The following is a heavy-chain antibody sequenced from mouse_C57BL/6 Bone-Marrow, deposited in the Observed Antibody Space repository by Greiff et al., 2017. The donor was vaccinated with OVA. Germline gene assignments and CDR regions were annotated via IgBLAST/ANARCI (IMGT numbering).Heavy chain of an antibody. CDR3: ARSPLLFWYFDV. V-gene: IGHV1-81*01. CDR2: IYPRSGNT. J-gene: IGHJ1*03. Sequence: QVQLKESGAELARPGASVKLSCKASGYTFTSYGISWVKQRTGQGLEWIGEIYPRSGNTYYNEKFKGKATLTADKSSSTAYMELRSLTSEDSAVYFCARSPLLFWYFDVWGTGTTVTVSS. D-gene: IGHD2-10*01. CDR1: GYTFTSYG.